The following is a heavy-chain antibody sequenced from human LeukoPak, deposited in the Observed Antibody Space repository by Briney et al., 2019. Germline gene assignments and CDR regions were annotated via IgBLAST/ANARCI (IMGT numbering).Heavy chain of an antibody. CDR2: ISSRGSTI. CDR3: ARDPLSSSSFDL. D-gene: IGHD6-13*01. CDR1: GFTFGSYE. J-gene: IGHJ4*02. Sequence: GGSLRLSCAASGFTFGSYEMNWVRLAPGKGLEWVSYISSRGSTIYYADSVKGRFTISRDNAKNSLYLQMNSLRAEDTAVYYCARDPLSSSSFDLWGQGTLVTVSS. V-gene: IGHV3-48*03.